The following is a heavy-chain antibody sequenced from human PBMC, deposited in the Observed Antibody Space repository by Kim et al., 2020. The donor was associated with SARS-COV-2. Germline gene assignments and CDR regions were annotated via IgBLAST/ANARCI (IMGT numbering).Heavy chain of an antibody. Sequence: SQKFQGRVTITRDTSASTAYMELSSLRSEDTAVYYCASSPSGGWDNWFDPWGQGTLVTVSS. J-gene: IGHJ5*02. V-gene: IGHV1-3*01. CDR3: ASSPSGGWDNWFDP. D-gene: IGHD2-15*01.